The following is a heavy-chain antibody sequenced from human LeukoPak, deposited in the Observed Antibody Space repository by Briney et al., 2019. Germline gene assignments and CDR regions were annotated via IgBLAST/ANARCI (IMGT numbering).Heavy chain of an antibody. V-gene: IGHV3-30*02. CDR2: IRYDGSNK. J-gene: IGHJ4*02. D-gene: IGHD2/OR15-2a*01. CDR3: AGDLSFDY. Sequence: PGGSLRLSCAASGFTFSSYGMHWVRQAPGKGLEWVAFIRYDGSNKYYADSVKGRFTISRDNAKNSLYLQMNSLRAEDTAVYYCAGDLSFDYWGQGTLVTVSS. CDR1: GFTFSSYG.